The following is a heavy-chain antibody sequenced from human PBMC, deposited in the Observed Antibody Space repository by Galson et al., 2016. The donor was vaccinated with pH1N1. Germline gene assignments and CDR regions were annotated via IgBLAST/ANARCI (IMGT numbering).Heavy chain of an antibody. Sequence: SLRLSCAASGFTFNDYGMHWVRQAPGKGLEWVSSISWNSGSIVYADSVKGRFTTSRDNAKNSLYLQMNSLRVEDTALYYCAKDMNLELREGALDYWGQGALVTVSP. CDR3: AKDMNLELREGALDY. J-gene: IGHJ4*02. D-gene: IGHD1-7*01. CDR2: ISWNSGSI. V-gene: IGHV3-9*01. CDR1: GFTFNDYG.